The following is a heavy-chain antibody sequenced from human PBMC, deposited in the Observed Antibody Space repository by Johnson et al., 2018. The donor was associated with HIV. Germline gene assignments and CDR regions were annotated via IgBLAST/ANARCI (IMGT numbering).Heavy chain of an antibody. J-gene: IGHJ3*02. CDR2: ISTSGGTL. CDR3: AKDWSSSPPGAFDI. V-gene: IGHV3-11*01. D-gene: IGHD6-6*01. CDR1: GFIFNDYY. Sequence: QVQLVESGGGLVKAGGSLRLSCAASGFIFNDYYMSWIRQAPGKCLELLSYISTSGGTLYYADSVKDRFTIFRDNAKSSLYLQMNSLRAEDTALYYCAKDWSSSPPGAFDIWGQGTMVTVSS.